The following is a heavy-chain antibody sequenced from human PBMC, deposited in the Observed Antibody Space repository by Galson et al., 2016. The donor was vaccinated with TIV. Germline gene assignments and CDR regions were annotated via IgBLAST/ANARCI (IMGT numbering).Heavy chain of an antibody. V-gene: IGHV1-2*02. CDR2: INPKTGGT. Sequence: SVKVSCKASGHTFTDYYMHWVRQAPGQGLEWMGWINPKTGGTNYAQKFQGRVTMTRDTSIRTAYMEAVSLRSDDTAVFFCARDYPGQSGFDSWGQGTPVTVSS. J-gene: IGHJ4*02. CDR1: GHTFTDYY. CDR3: ARDYPGQSGFDS. D-gene: IGHD1-14*01.